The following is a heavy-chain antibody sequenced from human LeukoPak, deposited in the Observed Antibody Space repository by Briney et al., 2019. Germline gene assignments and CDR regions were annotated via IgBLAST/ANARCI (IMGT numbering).Heavy chain of an antibody. CDR2: INTATGNP. V-gene: IGHV7-4-1*02. Sequence: ASVKVSCKASGCAFTRYAMNWVRQAPGQGLEWIGWINTATGNPTYAQGFTGRCVFSLDTSVSTAYLQISSLKAEDTAVYYCARDIRGSYLDFDYWGQGTLVTVSS. CDR1: GCAFTRYA. CDR3: ARDIRGSYLDFDY. J-gene: IGHJ4*02. D-gene: IGHD1-26*01.